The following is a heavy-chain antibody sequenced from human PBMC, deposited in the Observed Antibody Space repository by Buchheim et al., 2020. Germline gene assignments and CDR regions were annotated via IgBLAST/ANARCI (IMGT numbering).Heavy chain of an antibody. V-gene: IGHV3-30*18. D-gene: IGHD1-26*01. CDR2: ISYDGSDK. Sequence: QVQLVESGGGVVQPGRSLRLSCVASGFTFTSYGMHWVRQAPGKGLEWVAVISYDGSDKYYADSVKGRFTISRDNSKNTLYLQMNSLRAEDTAVYYCAKSWEDGYFDYWGQGTL. CDR3: AKSWEDGYFDY. J-gene: IGHJ4*02. CDR1: GFTFTSYG.